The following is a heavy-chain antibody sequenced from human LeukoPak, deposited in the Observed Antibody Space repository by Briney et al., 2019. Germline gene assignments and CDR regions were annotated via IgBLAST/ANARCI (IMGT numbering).Heavy chain of an antibody. CDR2: ISWNSGSI. CDR3: AKDLYSSAH. J-gene: IGHJ3*01. CDR1: GFTFDDYA. V-gene: IGHV3-9*01. Sequence: GGSLRLSCAASGFTFDDYAMHWVRQAPGKGLEWVSGISWNSGSIGYADSVKGRFTISRDNAKNSLYLQMNSLRAEDTALYYCAKDLYSSAHWGQGTMVTVSS. D-gene: IGHD6-19*01.